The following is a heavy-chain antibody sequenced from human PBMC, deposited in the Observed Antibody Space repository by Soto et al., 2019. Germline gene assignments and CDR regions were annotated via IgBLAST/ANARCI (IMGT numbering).Heavy chain of an antibody. CDR1: GYTFTSYG. V-gene: IGHV1-18*04. D-gene: IGHD6-19*01. CDR2: ISAYNGNT. CDR3: ARLNEPAEAVAGFDY. J-gene: IGHJ4*02. Sequence: QVQLVQSGAEVKKPGASVKVSCKASGYTFTSYGISWVRQAPGQGLEWMGWISAYNGNTNYAQKLQGRVTMTTETSTSTAYMELRSLRSDDTAVYYCARLNEPAEAVAGFDYWGQGTLVTVSS.